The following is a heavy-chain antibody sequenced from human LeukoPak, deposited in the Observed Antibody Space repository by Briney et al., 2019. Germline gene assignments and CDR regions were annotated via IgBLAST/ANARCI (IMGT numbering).Heavy chain of an antibody. CDR3: ARGLPTNAFDI. Sequence: GGSLRLSCAASGFTFSSYWMHWVRRAPGKGLVWVSRINSDGSSTRYADSVKDRFTISRDNAKNTLYLQMNSLRAEDTAVYYCARGLPTNAFDIWGQGTMVTVSS. CDR2: INSDGSST. D-gene: IGHD5-24*01. V-gene: IGHV3-74*01. CDR1: GFTFSSYW. J-gene: IGHJ3*02.